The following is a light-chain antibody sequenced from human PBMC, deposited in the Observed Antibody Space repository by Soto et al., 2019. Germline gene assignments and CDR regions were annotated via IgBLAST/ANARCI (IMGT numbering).Light chain of an antibody. CDR1: SSNIGSNH. V-gene: IGLV1-47*01. J-gene: IGLJ2*01. Sequence: QSVLTQPPSASGTSGQRVTISCSGSSSNIGSNHVYWYQQFPGMAPKLLMYRSDQRPTGVPDRFSGSKSGTSASLAISGLRSDDEADYYCSARDDILSGVVFGGGTKLTVL. CDR2: RSD. CDR3: SARDDILSGVV.